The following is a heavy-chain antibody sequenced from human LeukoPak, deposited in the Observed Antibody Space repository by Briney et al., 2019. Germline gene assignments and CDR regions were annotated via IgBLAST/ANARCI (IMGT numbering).Heavy chain of an antibody. CDR3: ARDPYSGSYVDYYYYHYMDV. J-gene: IGHJ6*03. V-gene: IGHV3-21*01. Sequence: PGGSLRLSCAASGFTFSSYNMNWVRQAPGKGLEWVSSITSSSSHIYYADSVKGRFTISRDNAKNSLYLQIDSLRAEDTAVYYCARDPYSGSYVDYYYYHYMDVWGKGTTVTISS. CDR1: GFTFSSYN. D-gene: IGHD6-13*01. CDR2: ITSSSSHI.